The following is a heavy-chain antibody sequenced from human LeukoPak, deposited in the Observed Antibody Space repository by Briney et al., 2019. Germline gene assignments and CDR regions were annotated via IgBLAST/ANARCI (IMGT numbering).Heavy chain of an antibody. CDR2: IKNKNSGRTT. Sequence: GGSLRLSCAASGFIFPSAWMHWVRQAPGKGLEWVGRIKNKNSGRTTNYIAPVKGRFTISRDDSRNTLYLEMDSLKTGDTDIYYYVTDGGLLPYYFSYWGQGTLVTVSS. V-gene: IGHV3-15*01. CDR3: VTDGGLLPYYFSY. J-gene: IGHJ1*01. D-gene: IGHD3-10*01. CDR1: GFIFPSAW.